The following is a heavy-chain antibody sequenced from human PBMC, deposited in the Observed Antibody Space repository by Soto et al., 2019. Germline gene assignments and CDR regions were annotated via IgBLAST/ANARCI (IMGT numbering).Heavy chain of an antibody. CDR3: ARSQGGSSSLDIYYYYYYVMDV. V-gene: IGHV1-69*01. J-gene: IGHJ6*02. D-gene: IGHD2-15*01. Sequence: QVQLVQSGAEVKKPGSSVKVSCKAPGGTFSSYAISWVRQAPGQGLEWMGGIIPIFATAKYAQKFQGRVTITVDESTITGYMELSSLRSEDTAVYYCARSQGGSSSLDIYYYYYYVMDVWGQGTTVTVSS. CDR1: GGTFSSYA. CDR2: IIPIFATA.